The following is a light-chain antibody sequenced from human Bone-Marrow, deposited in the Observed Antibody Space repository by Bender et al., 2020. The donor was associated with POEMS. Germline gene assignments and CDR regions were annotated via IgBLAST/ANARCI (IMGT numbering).Light chain of an antibody. V-gene: IGLV2-23*02. CDR1: SGDVGDYNL. CDR3: SSFAGGNVV. CDR2: DVG. J-gene: IGLJ2*01. Sequence: QSALTQPASVSGSPGQSITISCTGTSGDVGDYNLVSWYQQHPGKAPRLMIYDVGERPSGVPDRFSASRSGSTASLTVSGLQAEDEADYYCSSFAGGNVVFGGGTKLTVL.